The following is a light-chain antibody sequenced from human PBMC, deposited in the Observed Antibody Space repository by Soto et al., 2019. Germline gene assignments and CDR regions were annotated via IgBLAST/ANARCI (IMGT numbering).Light chain of an antibody. J-gene: IGKJ4*01. V-gene: IGKV3-20*01. CDR1: QSVSSTY. CDR3: QQFGSSQLT. Sequence: EIVLTQSPGTMSLSPGERATLSCRASQSVSSTYLAWYQQKPGQAPRRLIYAATTRATGIPDRFSGSGSGTDFTLTISRLEPEDFALYYCQQFGSSQLTFGGGTSVEIK. CDR2: AAT.